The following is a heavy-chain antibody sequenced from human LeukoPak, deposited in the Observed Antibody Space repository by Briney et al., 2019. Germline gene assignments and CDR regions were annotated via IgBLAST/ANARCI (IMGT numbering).Heavy chain of an antibody. CDR3: ARLIVGATKNWFDP. J-gene: IGHJ5*02. V-gene: IGHV4-59*01. Sequence: SETLSLTCTVSGGSISSYYWSWIRQPPGKGLEWIGYICYSGSTNYNPSLKSRVTISVDTSKNQFSLKLSSVTAADTAVYYCARLIVGATKNWFDPWGQGTLVTVSS. CDR2: ICYSGST. D-gene: IGHD1-26*01. CDR1: GGSISSYY.